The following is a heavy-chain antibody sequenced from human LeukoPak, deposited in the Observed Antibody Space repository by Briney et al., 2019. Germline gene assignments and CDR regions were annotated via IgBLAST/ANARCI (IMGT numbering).Heavy chain of an antibody. Sequence: SETLSLTCTVSGGSISSYYWSWIRQPPGKGLEWIGYIYYSGSTNYNPSLKSRVTISVDTSKNQFSLKLSSVTAADTAVYYCARTPSYSSSWYGDYYGMDVWGQGTTVTVSS. J-gene: IGHJ6*02. CDR2: IYYSGST. V-gene: IGHV4-59*08. CDR1: GGSISSYY. CDR3: ARTPSYSSSWYGDYYGMDV. D-gene: IGHD6-13*01.